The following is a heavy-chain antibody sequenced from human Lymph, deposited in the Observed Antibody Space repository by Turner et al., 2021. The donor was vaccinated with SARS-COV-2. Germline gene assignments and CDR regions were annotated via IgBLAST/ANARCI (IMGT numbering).Heavy chain of an antibody. Sequence: QVQLVESGGGVVQPGRSLRLSCAASGFTFSSYGMHWDRQAPGKGLEGVAVISYDGSNKNYADSVKGRFTISRDNSKNTLYLQMNSLRAEDTAVYYCAKVRSIFGVVIGGMDVWGQGTTVTVSS. J-gene: IGHJ6*02. CDR3: AKVRSIFGVVIGGMDV. CDR1: GFTFSSYG. D-gene: IGHD3-3*01. V-gene: IGHV3-30*18. CDR2: ISYDGSNK.